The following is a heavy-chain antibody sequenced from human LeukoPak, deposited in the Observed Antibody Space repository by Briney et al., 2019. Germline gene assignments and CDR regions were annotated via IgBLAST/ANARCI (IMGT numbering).Heavy chain of an antibody. CDR2: IYYSGST. CDR3: ARDGLAFDI. CDR1: GGSISGYH. V-gene: IGHV4-59*06. D-gene: IGHD5-24*01. Sequence: PSETLSLTCNVSGGSISGYHWSWIRQHPGKGLEWIGYIYYSGSTYYNPSLKSRVTISVDTSKNQFSLKLSSVTAADTAVYYCARDGLAFDIWGQGTMVTVSS. J-gene: IGHJ3*02.